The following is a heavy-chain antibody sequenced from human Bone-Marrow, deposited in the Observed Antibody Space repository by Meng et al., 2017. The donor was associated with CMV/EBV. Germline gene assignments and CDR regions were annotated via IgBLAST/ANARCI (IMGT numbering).Heavy chain of an antibody. CDR1: GFSFSKYR. Sequence: GGSLRLSCAASGFSFSKYRMNWVRQAPGKGLEWVSSISSSSNYIYYADSVKGRFTVSRNNAWNSLSLQINSLRAGDTAVYYCVRGNTYLHYFDSWGQGTQVTVSS. CDR2: ISSSSNYI. J-gene: IGHJ4*02. V-gene: IGHV3-21*06. D-gene: IGHD2/OR15-2a*01. CDR3: VRGNTYLHYFDS.